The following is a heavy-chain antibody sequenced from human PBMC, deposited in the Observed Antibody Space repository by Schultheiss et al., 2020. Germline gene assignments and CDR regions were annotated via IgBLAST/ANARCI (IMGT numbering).Heavy chain of an antibody. J-gene: IGHJ3*02. D-gene: IGHD4-17*01. CDR2: IYYSGST. CDR1: GGSISSYY. CDR3: ARGRYDYGDYDAFDI. Sequence: GSLRLSCTVSGGSISSYYWSWIRQPPGKGLEWIGYIYYSGSTNYNPSLKSRVTISVDTTNNQFSLKLSSVTAADTAVYYCARGRYDYGDYDAFDIWGQGTMVTVSS. V-gene: IGHV4-59*01.